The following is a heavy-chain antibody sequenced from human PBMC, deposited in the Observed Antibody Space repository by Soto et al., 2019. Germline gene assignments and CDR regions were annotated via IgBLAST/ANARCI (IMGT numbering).Heavy chain of an antibody. Sequence: GGSLRLSCAASGFSFSSYAMTWVRQAPGQGLEWVSSISGSGGNTYYAGSVKGRFTISRDNSKNTLYLQMSSLRAEDTAVYYCAKDYYYDSRGYATMDVWGQGTTVTVSS. CDR3: AKDYYYDSRGYATMDV. D-gene: IGHD3-22*01. CDR1: GFSFSSYA. CDR2: ISGSGGNT. V-gene: IGHV3-23*01. J-gene: IGHJ6*02.